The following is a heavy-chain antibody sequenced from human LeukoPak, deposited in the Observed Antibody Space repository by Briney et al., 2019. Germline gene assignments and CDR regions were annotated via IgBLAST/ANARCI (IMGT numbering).Heavy chain of an antibody. CDR3: ARRLNGGRYPLFLDAIDI. V-gene: IGHV5-10-1*01. CDR2: IDPSDSYT. J-gene: IGHJ3*02. CDR1: GYRFTSYW. D-gene: IGHD1-26*01. Sequence: GESLRIPWEVSGYRFTSYWITWVLQLPGKGLEWMGTIDPSDSYTHYSPSFQGVVTTSTDKCSTTAYLQCSSLKASDTAMYYCARRLNGGRYPLFLDAIDIWGQGTKVTVSS.